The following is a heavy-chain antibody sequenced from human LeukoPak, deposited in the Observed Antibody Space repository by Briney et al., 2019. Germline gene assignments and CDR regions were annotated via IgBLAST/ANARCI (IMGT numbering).Heavy chain of an antibody. CDR3: VRGLVGTTDY. V-gene: IGHV3-74*01. CDR1: GFTFSYSW. Sequence: GGSLRLSCAASGFTFSYSWMHWVRQAPGKGQVWVSRINIDGSVTTYADSVKGRFTISRHNAKNTLFLQMNSLRVEDTALYYCVRGLVGTTDYWGQGTLVTVSS. CDR2: INIDGSVT. D-gene: IGHD1-26*01. J-gene: IGHJ4*02.